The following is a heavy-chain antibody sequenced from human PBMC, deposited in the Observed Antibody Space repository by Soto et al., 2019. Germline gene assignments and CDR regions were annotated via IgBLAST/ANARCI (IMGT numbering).Heavy chain of an antibody. V-gene: IGHV4-31*03. J-gene: IGHJ6*02. CDR2: IYYSGST. CDR3: ARGKAAAGTVYYYGMDV. Sequence: PSGTLSLACTVSGGSMCSGGYYWSWIRRHPGKGLEWIGYIYYSGSTYYNPSLKSRVTISVDTSKNQFSLKLSSVTAADTAVYYCARGKAAAGTVYYYGMDVWGQGTTVTVSS. CDR1: GGSMCSGGYY. D-gene: IGHD6-13*01.